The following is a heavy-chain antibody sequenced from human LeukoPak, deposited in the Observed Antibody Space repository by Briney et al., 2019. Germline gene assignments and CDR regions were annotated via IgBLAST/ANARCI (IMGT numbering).Heavy chain of an antibody. CDR1: GYSFASSW. D-gene: IGHD2-8*01. CDR2: IYPDDSDT. J-gene: IGHJ6*03. CDR3: ARHGHCTNGVCYSNYYYHMDV. V-gene: IGHV5-51*01. Sequence: GESLKISCKGSGYSFASSWIGWVRQMPGKGLEWMGIIYPDDSDTRYSPSFEGQITISVDKSISTAYLQWSSLKASDTAAYYCARHGHCTNGVCYSNYYYHMDVWGKGTTVTDSS.